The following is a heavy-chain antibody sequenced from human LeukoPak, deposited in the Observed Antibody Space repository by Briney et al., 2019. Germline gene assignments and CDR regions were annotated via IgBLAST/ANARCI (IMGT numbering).Heavy chain of an antibody. CDR1: GGSISSGDYY. D-gene: IGHD2-2*02. V-gene: IGHV4-30-4*01. CDR3: ARGISYQLLYRYPRNWFDP. CDR2: IYYSGST. Sequence: SQTLSLTCTVSGGSISSGDYYWSWIRQPPGKGLEWIGYIYYSGSTYYNPSLKSRVTISVGTSKNQFSLKLSSVTAADTAVYYCARGISYQLLYRYPRNWFDPWGQGTLVTVSS. J-gene: IGHJ5*02.